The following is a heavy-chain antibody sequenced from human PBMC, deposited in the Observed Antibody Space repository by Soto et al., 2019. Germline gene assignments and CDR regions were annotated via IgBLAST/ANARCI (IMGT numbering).Heavy chain of an antibody. CDR2: ISSSSSYI. CDR3: ARGAAAVAGTPESDY. Sequence: KPGGSLRLSCAASGFTVSSNYMSWVRQAPGKGLEWVSSISSSSSYIYYADSVKGRFTISRDNAKNSLYLQMNSLRAEDTAVYYCARGAAAVAGTPESDYWGQGTLVTVSS. J-gene: IGHJ4*02. D-gene: IGHD6-19*01. V-gene: IGHV3-21*01. CDR1: GFTVSSNY.